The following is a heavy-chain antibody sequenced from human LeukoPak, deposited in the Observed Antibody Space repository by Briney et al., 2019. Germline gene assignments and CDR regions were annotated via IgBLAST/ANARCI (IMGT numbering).Heavy chain of an antibody. J-gene: IGHJ4*02. CDR3: ARQNAATGPAFDY. Sequence: ASVKVSCKASGYTFTSYGITWVRQAPGQGLEWMGWISAYNGDPNYIQKFQGRVTMTTDTSTSTAYMELRNLRSDDTAVYYCARQNAATGPAFDYWGQGTLVTVSS. CDR2: ISAYNGDP. V-gene: IGHV1-18*01. D-gene: IGHD6-13*01. CDR1: GYTFTSYG.